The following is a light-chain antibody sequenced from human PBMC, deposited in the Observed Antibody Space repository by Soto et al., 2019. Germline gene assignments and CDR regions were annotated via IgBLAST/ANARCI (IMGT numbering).Light chain of an antibody. CDR1: QSVSSTY. J-gene: IGKJ1*01. CDR3: QQYGSSPWT. CDR2: GAS. Sequence: EIVLTQSPGTLSLSPGERVTLSCRASQSVSSTYLAWYQQKPGQAPRLLIYGASSRATGIPDRFSGSGSGTDFTLTINRLEPEDFAVYYCQQYGSSPWTFGQGTKVEI. V-gene: IGKV3-20*01.